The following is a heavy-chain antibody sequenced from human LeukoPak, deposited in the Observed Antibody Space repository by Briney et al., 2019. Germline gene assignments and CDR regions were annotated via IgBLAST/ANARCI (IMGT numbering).Heavy chain of an antibody. CDR2: ISSTSSTI. J-gene: IGHJ4*02. Sequence: GGSLRLSCAASGFTFSSYSMNWVRQAPGKGLEWVSYISSTSSTIYYVDSVKGRFTISRDNAKNSLYLQMNSLRAEDTAVYYCARWDTIAAAGTGFDYWGQGTLVTVSS. CDR1: GFTFSSYS. D-gene: IGHD6-13*01. V-gene: IGHV3-48*01. CDR3: ARWDTIAAAGTGFDY.